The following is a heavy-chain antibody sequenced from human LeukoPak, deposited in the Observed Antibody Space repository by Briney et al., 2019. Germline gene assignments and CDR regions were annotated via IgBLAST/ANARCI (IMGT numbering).Heavy chain of an antibody. CDR2: IHYNGYT. D-gene: IGHD1-7*01. CDR3: ARGVGSTTRFYYMDV. V-gene: IGHV4-39*01. CDR1: GGSTSTSGYY. J-gene: IGHJ6*03. Sequence: PSETLSLTCTVPGGSTSTSGYYWGWIRQPPGKGLEWIGTIHYNGYTYYNPSRKSRLTISVDTSKNQFSLKVSSVTAADTAVYFCARGVGSTTRFYYMDVWGEGTTVTVSS.